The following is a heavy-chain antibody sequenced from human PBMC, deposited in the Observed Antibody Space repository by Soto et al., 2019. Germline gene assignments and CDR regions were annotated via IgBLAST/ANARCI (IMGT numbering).Heavy chain of an antibody. CDR2: ISAHNGNT. CDR3: ARGRYGEY. J-gene: IGHJ4*02. CDR1: GYAFTTYG. V-gene: IGHV1-18*01. D-gene: IGHD3-10*01. Sequence: QVHLVQSGAEVKKPGASVKVSCKGSGYAFTTYGITWVRQAPGQGREWMGWISAHNGNTNYAQKLQGRVTVTRDTSQSTAYMERRSLRSADTAVYYCARGRYGEYWGQGALVTVSS.